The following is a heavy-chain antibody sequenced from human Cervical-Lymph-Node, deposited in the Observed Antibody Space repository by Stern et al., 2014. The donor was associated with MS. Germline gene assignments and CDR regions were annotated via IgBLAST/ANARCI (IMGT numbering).Heavy chain of an antibody. CDR1: GASISLYY. CDR3: ARDVGLDV. CDR2: AYYSGST. V-gene: IGHV4-59*01. Sequence: QLQLQESGPGLVKPSETLSLTCTVSGASISLYYWSWIRQPPGKGLEWIGYAYYSGSTTYNPSLKSRVTISVDTSKNEFSLKLSSVTAADTAIYYCARDVGLDVWGQGTTVTVSS. J-gene: IGHJ6*02.